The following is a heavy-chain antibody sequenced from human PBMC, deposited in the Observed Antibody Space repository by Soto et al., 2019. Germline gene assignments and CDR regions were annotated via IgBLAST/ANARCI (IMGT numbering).Heavy chain of an antibody. V-gene: IGHV4-34*01. CDR2: IHHSGST. CDR1: GGSFSAYY. Sequence: SETLSLTCAVYGGSFSAYYWTWIRQPPGKGLEWIGEIHHSGSTKCNPSLKSRVTISVDMSNNQFSLKLSSVTAADTAVYYCARWKERGSTYGYKFDPWGQGTLVTVSS. CDR3: ARWKERGSTYGYKFDP. D-gene: IGHD5-18*01. J-gene: IGHJ5*02.